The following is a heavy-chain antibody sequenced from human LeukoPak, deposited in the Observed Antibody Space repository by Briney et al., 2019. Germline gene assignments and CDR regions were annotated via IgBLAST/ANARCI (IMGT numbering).Heavy chain of an antibody. J-gene: IGHJ4*02. CDR2: INPNSGGT. Sequence: ASVKVSCKASGYTFTGYYMHWVRQAPGQGLERMGWINPNSGGTNYAQKFQGRVTMTRDTSISTAYMELSRLRSDDTAVYYCARSPREYSSRWYLPFAYWGQGTLVTVSS. V-gene: IGHV1-2*02. D-gene: IGHD6-13*01. CDR1: GYTFTGYY. CDR3: ARSPREYSSRWYLPFAY.